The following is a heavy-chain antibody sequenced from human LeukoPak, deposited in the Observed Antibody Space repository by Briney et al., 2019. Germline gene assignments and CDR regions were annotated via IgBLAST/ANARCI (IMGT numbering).Heavy chain of an antibody. CDR3: VDT. D-gene: IGHD6-13*01. Sequence: PGGSLRFSGPGPGFTSIDIAWNGVSQTPGKGLEWLAFIQNDGSNTFYADSVKGRFTISRDNSKNTLYLQMTSLRVDTSRWSGLVDTWGQGTLVTVSS. CDR2: IQNDGSNT. J-gene: IGHJ5*02. CDR1: GFTSIDIA. V-gene: IGHV3-30*02.